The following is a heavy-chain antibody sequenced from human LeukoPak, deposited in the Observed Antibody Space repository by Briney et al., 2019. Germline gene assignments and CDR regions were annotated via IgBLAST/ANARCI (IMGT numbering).Heavy chain of an antibody. CDR2: ISSSASTI. Sequence: GGSLRLSCAASGFTFSDYYMSWIRQAPGKGLEWVSYISSSASTIYYADSVKGRFTISRDNSKNTLYLQMNSLRAEDTAVYYCARGTDMTTYAFDIWGQGTMVTVSS. CDR3: ARGTDMTTYAFDI. CDR1: GFTFSDYY. V-gene: IGHV3-11*04. D-gene: IGHD3-16*01. J-gene: IGHJ3*02.